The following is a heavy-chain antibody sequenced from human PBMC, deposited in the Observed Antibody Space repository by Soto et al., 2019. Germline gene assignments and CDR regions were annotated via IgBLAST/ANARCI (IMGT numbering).Heavy chain of an antibody. D-gene: IGHD3-10*01. CDR3: ARGLYYYGSGSYYNAHYYYYMDV. CDR2: INHSGST. V-gene: IGHV4-34*01. Sequence: PSETLSLTCAVYGGSFSGYYWSWIRQPPGKGLEWIGEINHSGSTNYNPSLKSRVTISVDTSKNQFSLKLSSVTAADTAVYYCARGLYYYGSGSYYNAHYYYYMDVWGKGTTVTVS. J-gene: IGHJ6*03. CDR1: GGSFSGYY.